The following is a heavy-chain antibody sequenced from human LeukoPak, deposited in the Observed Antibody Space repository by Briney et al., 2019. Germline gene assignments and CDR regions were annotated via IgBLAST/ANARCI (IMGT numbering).Heavy chain of an antibody. Sequence: ETLSLTCTVSGGSISSSSYYWGWFRQAPGKGLEWVSYIDTYSTIIYYADSVKGRFTISRDNAKKSLYLQMNSLRAEDTAVYYCARDQGELLWGQGTLVTVSS. J-gene: IGHJ4*02. CDR2: IDTYSTII. CDR1: GGSISSSS. D-gene: IGHD1-26*01. V-gene: IGHV3-48*01. CDR3: ARDQGELL.